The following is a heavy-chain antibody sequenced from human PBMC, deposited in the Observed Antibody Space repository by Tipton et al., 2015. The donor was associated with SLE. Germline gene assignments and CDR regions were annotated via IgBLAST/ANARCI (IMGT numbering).Heavy chain of an antibody. V-gene: IGHV4-59*12. Sequence: TLSLTCTVSGGSISSYYWSWIRQTPGKGLEWIGNMYFSGSTYYSPSLKSRVTISVDTSKNQFSLKLSSVTAADTAVYYCVRLRSKVLIDYWGQGTLVTVSS. CDR2: MYFSGST. J-gene: IGHJ4*02. CDR3: VRLRSKVLIDY. CDR1: GGSISSYY. D-gene: IGHD2-8*01.